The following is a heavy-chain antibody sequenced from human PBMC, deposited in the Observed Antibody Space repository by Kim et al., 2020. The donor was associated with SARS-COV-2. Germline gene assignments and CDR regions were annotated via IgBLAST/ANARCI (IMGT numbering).Heavy chain of an antibody. CDR3: ARAGSSSGSYPYYFDH. D-gene: IGHD3-22*01. CDR1: GDSISRYY. J-gene: IGHJ4*02. Sequence: SETLSLTCTVSGDSISRYYWSWIRQPPGKGLEWIGYIYYSGSTNYNPSLKSRVTISADTSKNQFSLKLSSVTAADTAVYYCARAGSSSGSYPYYFDHWGQGTLVTVSS. V-gene: IGHV4-59*13. CDR2: IYYSGST.